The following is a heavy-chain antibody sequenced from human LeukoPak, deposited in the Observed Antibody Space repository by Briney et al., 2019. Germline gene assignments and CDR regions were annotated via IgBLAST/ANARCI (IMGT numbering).Heavy chain of an antibody. V-gene: IGHV4-59*01. CDR2: IYYSGST. D-gene: IGHD6-13*01. J-gene: IGHJ6*02. Sequence: SPSETLSLTCTVSGGSISSYYWSWIRQPPGKGLEWIGYIYYSGSTNYNPSLKSRVTISVDTSKNQFSLKLSSVTAADTAVYYCASAGTWAFAIWGQGTTVTVSS. CDR1: GGSISSYY. CDR3: ASAGTWAFAI.